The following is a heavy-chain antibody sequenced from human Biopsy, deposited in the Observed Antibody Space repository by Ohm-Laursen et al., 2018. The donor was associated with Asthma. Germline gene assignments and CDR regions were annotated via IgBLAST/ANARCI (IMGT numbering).Heavy chain of an antibody. J-gene: IGHJ6*02. D-gene: IGHD3-10*01. CDR1: GYTFNSAA. CDR3: ARAVSYSRYYGIDV. Sequence: GASVKVSCKTSGYTFNSAAIHWVRQAPGQGLEWMGWISVYNGNTKDAQKLQDRVTTITDTSTSTAYMELSSLRSDDTAVYFCARAVSYSRYYGIDVWGQGTTVTVS. CDR2: ISVYNGNT. V-gene: IGHV1-18*01.